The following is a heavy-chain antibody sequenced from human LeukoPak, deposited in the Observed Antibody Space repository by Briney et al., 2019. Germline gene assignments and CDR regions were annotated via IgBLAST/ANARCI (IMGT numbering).Heavy chain of an antibody. CDR3: ARDRSSTSAADY. CDR2: INSDGSST. V-gene: IGHV3-74*01. D-gene: IGHD6-13*01. Sequence: GGSLRLSCAASAFTFSSYAMSWVRQAPGKGLEWVSRINSDGSSTSYADSVKGRFTISRDNAKNTLYLQMNSLRAEDTAVYYCARDRSSTSAADYWGQGTLVTVSS. CDR1: AFTFSSYA. J-gene: IGHJ4*02.